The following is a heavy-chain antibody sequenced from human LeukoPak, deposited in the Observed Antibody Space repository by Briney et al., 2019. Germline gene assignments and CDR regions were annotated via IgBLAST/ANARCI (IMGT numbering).Heavy chain of an antibody. J-gene: IGHJ4*02. CDR1: GGSFSGYY. CDR2: INHSGST. CDR3: ARATGLTTFHY. V-gene: IGHV4-34*01. D-gene: IGHD4-17*01. Sequence: PSETLSLTCAVYGGSFSGYYWSWIRQPPGKGLEWIGEINHSGSTNYNPSLKSRVTISVDTSKNQFSLKLSSVTAADTAVYYCARATGLTTFHYWGQGTQVTVSS.